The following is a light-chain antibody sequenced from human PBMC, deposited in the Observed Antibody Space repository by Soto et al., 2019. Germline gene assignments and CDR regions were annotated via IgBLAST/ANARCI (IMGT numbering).Light chain of an antibody. CDR2: GAS. J-gene: IGKJ1*01. V-gene: IGKV3-20*01. CDR1: QSVSSN. Sequence: EIVLTQSPGTLSLSPVERATFSCRASQSVSSNLAWYQQKPGQAPRLLIYGASSRATGIPDRFSGSGSGTDFTLTISRLEPEDFAVYYCQQFRTFGQGTKVDIK. CDR3: QQFRT.